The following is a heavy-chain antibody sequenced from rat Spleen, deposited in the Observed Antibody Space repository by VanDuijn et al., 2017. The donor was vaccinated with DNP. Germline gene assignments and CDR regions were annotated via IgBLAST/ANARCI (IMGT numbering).Heavy chain of an antibody. J-gene: IGHJ1*01. V-gene: IGHV3-1*01. CDR3: ARAMQQSPDRYFDF. CDR2: INYSGTT. CDR1: GYSLPRNY. Sequence: VQLQESGTGLVKPSQSLPLTCFFHGYSLPRNYWGWSRNFPGDKMEWLGYINYSGTTGHNPSLKSRISITRDTSKNQFFMQLNSVTTEDTATYYCARAMQQSPDRYFDFWGPGTMVTVSS. D-gene: IGHD1-1*01.